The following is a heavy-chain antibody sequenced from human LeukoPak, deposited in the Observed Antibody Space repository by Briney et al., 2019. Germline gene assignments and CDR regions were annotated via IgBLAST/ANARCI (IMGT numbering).Heavy chain of an antibody. J-gene: IGHJ5*02. Sequence: TSQTLSLTCTVSGGSISSGSYYWSWIRQPAGKGLEWIGRIYTSGSTNYNPSLKSRVTISVDTSKNQFSLKLSSVTAADTAVYYCASGRGLWFDPWGQGTLVTVSS. CDR3: ASGRGLWFDP. D-gene: IGHD3-10*01. CDR2: IYTSGST. CDR1: GGSISSGSYY. V-gene: IGHV4-61*02.